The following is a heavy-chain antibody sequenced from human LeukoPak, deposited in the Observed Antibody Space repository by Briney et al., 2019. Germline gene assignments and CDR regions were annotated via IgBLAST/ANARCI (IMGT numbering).Heavy chain of an antibody. CDR2: ISGSGRDT. J-gene: IGHJ4*02. Sequence: PGGTLRLSCAASGFNFSSYGMTWVRQAPGKGLEWVSIISGSGRDTYYADSVKGRFTISRDNAKNSLYLQMNSLRAEDTAVYYCARGIAAAGSIDYWGQGTLVTVSS. D-gene: IGHD6-13*01. CDR1: GFNFSSYG. V-gene: IGHV3-21*01. CDR3: ARGIAAAGSIDY.